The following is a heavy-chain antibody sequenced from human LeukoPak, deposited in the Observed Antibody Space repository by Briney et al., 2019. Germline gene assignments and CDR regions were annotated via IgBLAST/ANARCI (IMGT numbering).Heavy chain of an antibody. V-gene: IGHV1-18*04. J-gene: IGHJ6*04. CDR3: ARAAAALGYYYGMDV. CDR1: GYTFTSYG. CDR2: ISAYNGNT. D-gene: IGHD6-13*01. Sequence: ASVKASCKASGYTFTSYGISWVRQAPGQGLEWMGWISAYNGNTNYAQKLQGRVTMTTDTSTSTAYMELRSLRSDDTAVYYCARAAAALGYYYGMDVWGKGTTVTVSS.